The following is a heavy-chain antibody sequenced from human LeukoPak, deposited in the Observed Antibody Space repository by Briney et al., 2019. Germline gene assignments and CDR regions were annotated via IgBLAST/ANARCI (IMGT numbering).Heavy chain of an antibody. J-gene: IGHJ6*02. V-gene: IGHV3-23*01. CDR2: ISGSGGST. CDR3: AKDTCSGGSCYSSDPFYSYGMDV. CDR1: GFTFSSYA. Sequence: GGSLRLSCAASGFTFSSYAMSWVRQAPGKGLEWVSAISGSGGSTYYADSVKGRFTISRDNSKNTLYLQMNSLRAEDTAVYYCAKDTCSGGSCYSSDPFYSYGMDVWGQGTTVTVSS. D-gene: IGHD2-15*01.